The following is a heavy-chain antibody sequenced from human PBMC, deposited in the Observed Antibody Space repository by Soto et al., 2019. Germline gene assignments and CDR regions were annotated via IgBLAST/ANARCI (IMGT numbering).Heavy chain of an antibody. CDR3: ARGPPKWGFDY. J-gene: IGHJ4*02. D-gene: IGHD7-27*01. CDR2: MSSSSGHT. V-gene: IGHV1-8*01. CDR1: GYTFTSYD. Sequence: QVQLVQSGAEVKEPGASVKVSCKASGYTFTSYDFNWVRQATGQGPEWMGWMSSSSGHTGYAQKFQGRVTMTRNTCISTAYMELSSLRSDDTAVYYCARGPPKWGFDYWGQGVLVTVSS.